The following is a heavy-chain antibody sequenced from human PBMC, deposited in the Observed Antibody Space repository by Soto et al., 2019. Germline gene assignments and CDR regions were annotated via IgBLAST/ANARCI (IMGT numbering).Heavy chain of an antibody. CDR3: EKSCGGDCYSDAFDI. CDR1: GFTFSSYA. CDR2: ISGSGGST. J-gene: IGHJ3*02. D-gene: IGHD2-21*02. V-gene: IGHV3-23*01. Sequence: GGSLRLSCAASGFTFSSYAMSWVRQAPGKGLEWVSAISGSGGSTYYADSVKGRFTISRDNSKNTLYLQMNSLRAEDTAVYYCEKSCGGDCYSDAFDIWGQGTMVTVSS.